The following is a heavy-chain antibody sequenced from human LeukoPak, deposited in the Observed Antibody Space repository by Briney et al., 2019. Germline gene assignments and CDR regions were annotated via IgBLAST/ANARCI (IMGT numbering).Heavy chain of an antibody. CDR3: ARARRITMIVVADDAFDI. J-gene: IGHJ3*02. Sequence: ASVKVSCKASGYTFTSYGISWVRQAPGQGLEWMGWISAYNGNTNYAQKLQGRVTMTTDTSTSTAYMELRSLRSDDTAVYYCARARRITMIVVADDAFDIWGQGTMVTVSS. D-gene: IGHD3-22*01. CDR2: ISAYNGNT. CDR1: GYTFTSYG. V-gene: IGHV1-18*01.